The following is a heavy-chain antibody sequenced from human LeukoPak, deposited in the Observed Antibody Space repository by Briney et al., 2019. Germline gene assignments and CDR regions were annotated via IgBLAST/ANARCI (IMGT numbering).Heavy chain of an antibody. V-gene: IGHV4-39*07. D-gene: IGHD3-10*01. CDR1: GGSISSSSYY. CDR2: MYSSGST. CDR3: ARGRYYYGSGSSFDY. J-gene: IGHJ4*02. Sequence: PSETLSLTCTVSGGSISSSSYYWGWIRQPPGKGLEWIGSMYSSGSTYYNPSLKSRVTISVDTSKNQFSLRLTSVTAADTAMYFCARGRYYYGSGSSFDYWGQGTLVTVSS.